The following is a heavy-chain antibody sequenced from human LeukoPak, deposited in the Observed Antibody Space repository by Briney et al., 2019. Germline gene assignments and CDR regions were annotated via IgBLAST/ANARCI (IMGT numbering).Heavy chain of an antibody. CDR3: ACTSGYDFSSYYYYYMDV. CDR2: ISSGSSYI. Sequence: GGSLRLSCAASGFTFSSYSMNWVRQAPGKGLEWVSSISSGSSYIYYADSVRGRFTISRDNAKNSLYLQMNSLSAEDTAVYYCACTSGYDFSSYYYYYMDVWGKGTTVTVSS. D-gene: IGHD5-12*01. J-gene: IGHJ6*03. CDR1: GFTFSSYS. V-gene: IGHV3-21*01.